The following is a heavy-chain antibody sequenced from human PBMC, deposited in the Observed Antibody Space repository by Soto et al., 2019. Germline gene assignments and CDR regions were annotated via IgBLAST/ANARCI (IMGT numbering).Heavy chain of an antibody. Sequence: SGPTLVNPTETLTLTCTFSGFSLRAGGVGVGWIRQPPGKALEWLALIYWNDDKRYSPSLKSRLTVTKDTSKNQVVLTMTNMDTVDTATYYCAHRGYNFWSDDSNLFDPWGQGTLVTVSS. D-gene: IGHD3-3*01. CDR2: IYWNDDK. J-gene: IGHJ5*02. CDR3: AHRGYNFWSDDSNLFDP. V-gene: IGHV2-5*01. CDR1: GFSLRAGGVG.